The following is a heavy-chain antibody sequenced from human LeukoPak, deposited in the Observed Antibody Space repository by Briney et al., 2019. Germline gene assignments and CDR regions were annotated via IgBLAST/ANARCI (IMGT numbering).Heavy chain of an antibody. CDR2: INPNSGGT. J-gene: IGHJ4*02. CDR1: GYTFTGYY. Sequence: ASVKVSCKASGYTFTGYYMHWVRQAPGQGLEWMGWINPNSGGTNYVQKFQGRVTMTRDTSISTAYMELSRLISDDTAVYYCARCIYDILSGHYPIDYWGQGTLVTVSS. D-gene: IGHD3-9*01. CDR3: ARCIYDILSGHYPIDY. V-gene: IGHV1-2*02.